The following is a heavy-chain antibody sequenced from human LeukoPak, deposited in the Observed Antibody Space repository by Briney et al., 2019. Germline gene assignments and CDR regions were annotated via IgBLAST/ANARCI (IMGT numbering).Heavy chain of an antibody. Sequence: PSETLSLTCAVYGGSFSGYYLRWIRKPSGKGLERIGEVNHSESTNYNPSLKSRVTISVDTSKNQFSLKLSSVTAADTAVYYCARAHGSSSRIYYYYYMDVWGKGTTVTVSS. D-gene: IGHD6-6*01. CDR2: VNHSEST. CDR1: GGSFSGYY. V-gene: IGHV4-34*01. J-gene: IGHJ6*03. CDR3: ARAHGSSSRIYYYYYMDV.